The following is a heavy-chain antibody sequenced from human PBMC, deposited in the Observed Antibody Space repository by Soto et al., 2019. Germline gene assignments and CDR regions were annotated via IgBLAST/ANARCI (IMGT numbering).Heavy chain of an antibody. Sequence: GGSLRLSCAASGFTFSDYYMSWIRQAPGKGLEWVSYISSSGSTIYYADSVKGRFTISRDNAKNSLYLQMNSLRAEDTAVYYCASRLRYFDWTPFDYWGQGTLVTVSS. CDR2: ISSSGSTI. CDR1: GFTFSDYY. CDR3: ASRLRYFDWTPFDY. J-gene: IGHJ4*02. V-gene: IGHV3-11*01. D-gene: IGHD3-9*01.